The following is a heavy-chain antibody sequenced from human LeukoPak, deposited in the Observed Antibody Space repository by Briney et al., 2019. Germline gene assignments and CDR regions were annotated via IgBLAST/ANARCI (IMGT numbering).Heavy chain of an antibody. CDR1: GYTLNGLS. CDR2: FDPEDGEI. CDR3: ASMVRGVIIPDFED. V-gene: IGHV1-24*01. Sequence: ASVKVSCKVSGYTLNGLSMHWVRQAPGKGLDWMGGFDPEDGEIIYAYHFQDRVTMTEDTSTDTAYMEVHSLRSEDTAVYYCASMVRGVIIPDFEDWGQGTLVTVSS. J-gene: IGHJ4*02. D-gene: IGHD3-10*01.